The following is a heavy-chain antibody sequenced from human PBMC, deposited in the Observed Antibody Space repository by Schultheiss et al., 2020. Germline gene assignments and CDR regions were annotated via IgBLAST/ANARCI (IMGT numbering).Heavy chain of an antibody. V-gene: IGHV1-2*02. Sequence: ASVKVSCKASGYSFTGFLIHWVRQAPGQGLDWMGWINPKNGATNFAQKFQGRVTMTRDTSITTSYMEVTSLTSDDTAVYYCARDLSGDIVVVVAATLTSGPFDPWGRGTLVTVSS. CDR1: GYSFTGFL. CDR2: INPKNGAT. CDR3: ARDLSGDIVVVVAATLTSGPFDP. J-gene: IGHJ5*02. D-gene: IGHD2-15*01.